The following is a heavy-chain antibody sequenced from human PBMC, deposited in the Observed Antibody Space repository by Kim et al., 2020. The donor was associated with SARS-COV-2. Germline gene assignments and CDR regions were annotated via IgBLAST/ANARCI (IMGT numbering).Heavy chain of an antibody. CDR2: WSC. J-gene: IGHJ4*01. V-gene: IGHV6-1*01. Sequence: WSCEYAESVKSRMTIKPDTSKTQFSLQLNSVTPADTAVYYCARGRASAFDSWGQGTLVTVSS. CDR3: ARGRASAFDS.